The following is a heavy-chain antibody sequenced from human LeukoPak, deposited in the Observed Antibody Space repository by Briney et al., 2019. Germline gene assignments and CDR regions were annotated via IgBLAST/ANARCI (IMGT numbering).Heavy chain of an antibody. Sequence: SETLSLTCTVSGGSISSGDYYWSWIRQPPGKGLEWSGYIYYSGSTYYNPSLKSRVTISVDTSKNQFSLKLSSVTAADTAVYYCARDRMDRVDYWGQRTLVTVSS. CDR1: GGSISSGDYY. V-gene: IGHV4-30-4*01. J-gene: IGHJ4*02. D-gene: IGHD3/OR15-3a*01. CDR3: ARDRMDRVDY. CDR2: IYYSGST.